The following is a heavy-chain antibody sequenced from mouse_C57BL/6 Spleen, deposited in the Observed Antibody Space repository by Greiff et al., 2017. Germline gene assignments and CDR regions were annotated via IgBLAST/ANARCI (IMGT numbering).Heavy chain of an antibody. CDR3: ARSDYQFSYYAMDY. CDR1: GYSFTGYF. CDR2: INPYNGDT. J-gene: IGHJ4*01. D-gene: IGHD5-5*01. V-gene: IGHV1-20*01. Sequence: VQLQQSGPELVKPGDSVKISCKASGYSFTGYFMNWVMQSHGKSLEWIGRINPYNGDTFYNQKFKGKATLTVDKSSSTAHMELRSLTSEDSAVYYCARSDYQFSYYAMDYWGQGTSVTVSS.